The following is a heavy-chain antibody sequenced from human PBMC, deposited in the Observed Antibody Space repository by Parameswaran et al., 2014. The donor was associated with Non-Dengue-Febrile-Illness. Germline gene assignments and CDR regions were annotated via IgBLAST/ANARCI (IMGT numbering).Heavy chain of an antibody. Sequence: VRQAPGKGLEWVAVISYDGSNKYYADSVKGRFTISRDNSKNTLYLQMNSLRAEDTAVYYCAREGYFDYWGQGTLVTVSS. CDR2: ISYDGSNK. V-gene: IGHV3-30-3*01. J-gene: IGHJ4*02. CDR3: AREGYFDY.